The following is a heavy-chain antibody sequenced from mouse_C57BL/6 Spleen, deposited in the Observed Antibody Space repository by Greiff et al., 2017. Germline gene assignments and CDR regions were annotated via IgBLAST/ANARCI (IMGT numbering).Heavy chain of an antibody. CDR2: IDPETGGT. CDR1: GYTFTDYE. CDR3: TRSNDGAWFAY. Sequence: QVQLKESGAELVRPGASVTLSCKASGYTFTDYEMHWVKQTPVHGLEWIGAIDPETGGTAYNQKFKGKAILTADKSSSTAYMELRSLTSEDSAVYYCTRSNDGAWFAYWGQGTLVTVSA. D-gene: IGHD2-3*01. V-gene: IGHV1-15*01. J-gene: IGHJ3*01.